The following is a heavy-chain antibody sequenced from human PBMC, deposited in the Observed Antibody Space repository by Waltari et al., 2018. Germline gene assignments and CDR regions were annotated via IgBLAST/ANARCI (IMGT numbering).Heavy chain of an antibody. D-gene: IGHD3-22*01. Sequence: EVQLVDTGGGLIQPGGYLRLSCEASGFTVSSNYMSWVRQAPGKGLEWVSVIYSGGSTYYADSVKGRFTISRDNSKNTLYLQMNSLRAEDTAVYYCASADSSGYFYFQHWGQGTLVTVSS. CDR3: ASADSSGYFYFQH. CDR1: GFTVSSNY. V-gene: IGHV3-53*02. CDR2: IYSGGST. J-gene: IGHJ1*01.